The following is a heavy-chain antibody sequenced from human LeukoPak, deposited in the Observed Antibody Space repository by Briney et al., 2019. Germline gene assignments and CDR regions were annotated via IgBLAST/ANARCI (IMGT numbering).Heavy chain of an antibody. J-gene: IGHJ6*03. CDR2: MNPNSGNT. V-gene: IGHV1-8*01. CDR3: ARMYSGSYIASYYYMDV. CDR1: GYTFTSYD. D-gene: IGHD1-26*01. Sequence: ASVKVSCKASGYTFTSYDINWVRQATGQGLEWMGWMNPNSGNTGYAQKFQGRVTMTRNTSISTAYMELSSLRSEDTAVYYCARMYSGSYIASYYYMDVWGKGTTVTISS.